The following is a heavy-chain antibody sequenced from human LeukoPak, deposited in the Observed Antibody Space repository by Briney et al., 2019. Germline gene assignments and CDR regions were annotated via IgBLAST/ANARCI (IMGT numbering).Heavy chain of an antibody. CDR2: ISGSGGST. Sequence: ETLSLTCTVSGGSISSNYWSWIRQPPGKGLEWVSAISGSGGSTYYADSVKGRFTISRDNSKNTLYLQMNSLNTEDTAVYYCTTGGYCNYSTCHGNDYWGQGTLVTVSS. J-gene: IGHJ4*02. CDR1: GGSISSNY. CDR3: TTGGYCNYSTCHGNDY. V-gene: IGHV3-23*01. D-gene: IGHD2-15*01.